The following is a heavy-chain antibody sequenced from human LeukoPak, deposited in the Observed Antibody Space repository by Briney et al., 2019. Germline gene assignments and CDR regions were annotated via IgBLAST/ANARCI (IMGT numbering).Heavy chain of an antibody. CDR3: ARGKYNYACDG. CDR1: GFTLSDYY. Sequence: AGGSLRLSCAASGFTLSDYYMHWLHQVPGKGLVWVSHINGDGSSTGYADSVKGRFTISRDNAKNTLYLHLNSLRAEDTAVYYCARGKYNYACDGWGQGTLVTVSS. V-gene: IGHV3-74*01. D-gene: IGHD5-18*01. J-gene: IGHJ4*02. CDR2: INGDGSST.